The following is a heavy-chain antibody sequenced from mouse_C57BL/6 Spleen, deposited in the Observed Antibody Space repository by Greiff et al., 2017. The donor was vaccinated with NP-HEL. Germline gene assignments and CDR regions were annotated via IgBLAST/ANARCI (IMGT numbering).Heavy chain of an antibody. CDR2: ILPGSGST. J-gene: IGHJ2*01. Sequence: VQLQQSGAELMKPGASVKLSCKATGYTFTGYWIEWVKQRPGHGLEWIGEILPGSGSTNYNEKFKGKATFTADTSSNTAYMQLSSLTTENSALYYCSRRGLTTVVAPFDYWGQGTTLTVSS. V-gene: IGHV1-9*01. D-gene: IGHD1-1*01. CDR3: SRRGLTTVVAPFDY. CDR1: GYTFTGYW.